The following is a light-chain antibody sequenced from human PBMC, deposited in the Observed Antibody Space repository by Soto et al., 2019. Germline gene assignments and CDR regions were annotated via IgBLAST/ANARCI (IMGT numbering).Light chain of an antibody. CDR2: DAS. CDR1: QSGSSNY. V-gene: IGKV3D-20*01. CDR3: QQYGSSPWT. J-gene: IGKJ1*01. Sequence: EMVLTQSPATLSLSPGERAALSCGASQSGSSNYLAWYQQKPGLAPRLLIYDASRRATGIPDRFSGSGSGAEFTLSISRLEPEDFAVYYCQQYGSSPWTFGQGTQVEFK.